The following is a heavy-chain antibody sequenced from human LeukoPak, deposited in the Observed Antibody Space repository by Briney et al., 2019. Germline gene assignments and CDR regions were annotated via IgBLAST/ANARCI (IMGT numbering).Heavy chain of an antibody. Sequence: SETLSLTCAVSGYSISSGYYWGWIRQPPGKGLEWIGSIYHSGSTYYNPSLKSRVTISVDTSKNQFSLKLSSVTAADTAVYYCVYAFYIWGQGTMVTVSS. V-gene: IGHV4-38-2*01. CDR3: VYAFYI. J-gene: IGHJ3*02. CDR1: GYSISSGYY. CDR2: IYHSGST.